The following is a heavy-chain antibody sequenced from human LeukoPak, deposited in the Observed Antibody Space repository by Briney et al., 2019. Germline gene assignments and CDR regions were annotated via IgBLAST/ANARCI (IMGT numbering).Heavy chain of an antibody. CDR3: ARSCRILDIVATIRARLGGNGFDI. Sequence: PSETLSFTCTVSGGSISSSSYYWGWIRQAPGKGLEWIGSIYHSGSAYYNPSLKSRVTIAVETSKNQFSLKLSSVTAADKAVYYCARSCRILDIVATIRARLGGNGFDIWGQGTMVTVSS. V-gene: IGHV4-39*07. J-gene: IGHJ3*02. CDR1: GGSISSSSYY. D-gene: IGHD5-12*01. CDR2: IYHSGSA.